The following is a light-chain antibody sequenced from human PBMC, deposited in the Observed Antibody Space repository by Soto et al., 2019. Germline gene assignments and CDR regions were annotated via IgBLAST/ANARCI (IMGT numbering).Light chain of an antibody. J-gene: IGKJ2*01. CDR3: QQSYNVPQT. Sequence: IQVTQSPSSLSASVGDTVTITCRASQSISRFLHWYQQKPGKAPKLLISTASNLHSGVPSRFSGSGSGTEFTLTISGLQTEDLATYYCQQSYNVPQTFGQGTKLEIK. CDR2: TAS. CDR1: QSISRF. V-gene: IGKV1-39*01.